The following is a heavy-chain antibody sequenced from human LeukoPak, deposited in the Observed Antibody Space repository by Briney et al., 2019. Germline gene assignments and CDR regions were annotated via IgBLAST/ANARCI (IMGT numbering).Heavy chain of an antibody. Sequence: PSENLSLTCTVSSGSINSHYWSWIRQAAGKGLEWIGRIYISGSTNYNPSLKSRVTLSLDTSKNQISLRLSSVTAADTAVYYCARDQGLNWNYDFFDYWGHGTLVTVSS. D-gene: IGHD1-7*01. V-gene: IGHV4-4*07. CDR1: SGSINSHY. CDR2: IYISGST. CDR3: ARDQGLNWNYDFFDY. J-gene: IGHJ4*01.